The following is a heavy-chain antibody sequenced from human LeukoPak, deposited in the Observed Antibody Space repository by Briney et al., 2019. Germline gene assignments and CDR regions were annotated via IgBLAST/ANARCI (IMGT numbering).Heavy chain of an antibody. D-gene: IGHD3-16*02. CDR3: AKDGPGVIPLYSYYYGMDV. Sequence: GGSLRLSCAASGFTFSSYGMHGVGQAPGKGLEWVAVILFDGSNKYYADSVKGRFTISRDNSKHTLYLQMNSLRAEDTAVYYRAKDGPGVIPLYSYYYGMDVWGKGTTVTVSS. J-gene: IGHJ6*04. CDR1: GFTFSSYG. V-gene: IGHV3-30*18. CDR2: ILFDGSNK.